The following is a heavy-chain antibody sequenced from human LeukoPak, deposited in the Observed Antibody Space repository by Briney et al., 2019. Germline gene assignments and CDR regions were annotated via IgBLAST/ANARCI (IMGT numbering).Heavy chain of an antibody. CDR1: GFAYSTTW. CDR3: ASPYLKH. J-gene: IGHJ1*01. CDR2: IGQGERQM. V-gene: IGHV3-7*01. Sequence: GGSLRLSCVASGFAYSTTWMNWVRQAPGKGLEWVANIGQGERQMNYADSVKGRFSISRDNARNSLFLQLNSLRAEDTAVYYCASPYLKHWGQGTLVTVSS.